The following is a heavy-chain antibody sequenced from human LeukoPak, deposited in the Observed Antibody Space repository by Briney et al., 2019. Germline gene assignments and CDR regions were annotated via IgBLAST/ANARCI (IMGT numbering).Heavy chain of an antibody. Sequence: GGSLRLSCAASGFTFSSYWMNWARQAPGKGLEWVASINHNGNVNYYVDSVKGRFTISRDNAQNSMYLQMNSLRVEDTAVYYCATWGDTTAEYFQRWGQGTLVTVSS. D-gene: IGHD2-21*02. J-gene: IGHJ1*01. CDR2: INHNGNVN. CDR1: GFTFSSYW. CDR3: ATWGDTTAEYFQR. V-gene: IGHV3-7*01.